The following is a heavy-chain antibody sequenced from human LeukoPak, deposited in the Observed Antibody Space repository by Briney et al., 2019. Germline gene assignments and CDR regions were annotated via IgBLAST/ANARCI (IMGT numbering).Heavy chain of an antibody. CDR1: GDSISSGDYY. CDR3: ARSGFVYYFDY. J-gene: IGHJ4*02. D-gene: IGHD2-15*01. Sequence: PSQTLSLTCTVSGDSISSGDYYWSWIRQPAGKGLEWIGRISSSGSTNYNPSLKSRVTISVDTSKNQFSLKLSSVTAADTAVYYCARSGFVYYFDYWGQGTLVTVSS. V-gene: IGHV4-61*02. CDR2: ISSSGST.